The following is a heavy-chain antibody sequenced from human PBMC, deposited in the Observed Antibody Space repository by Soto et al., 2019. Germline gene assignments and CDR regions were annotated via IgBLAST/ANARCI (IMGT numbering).Heavy chain of an antibody. CDR3: ARGIKNYYGTDV. J-gene: IGHJ6*02. V-gene: IGHV3-74*01. CDR1: GFTFSSYW. Sequence: GSLRLSCAASGFTFSSYWMHWVRQAPGKGLVWVSRINSDGSSTSYADSVKGRVTISRDNAENTVYLQMNSLRAEDTAVYYCARGIKNYYGTDVWGQGTTVTV. D-gene: IGHD2-15*01. CDR2: INSDGSST.